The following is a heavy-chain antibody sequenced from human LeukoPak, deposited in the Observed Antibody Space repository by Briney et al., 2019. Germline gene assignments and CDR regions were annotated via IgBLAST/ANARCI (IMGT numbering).Heavy chain of an antibody. CDR3: ARQGAYGDYGR. CDR1: GGSISSYY. D-gene: IGHD4-17*01. J-gene: IGHJ4*02. V-gene: IGHV4-59*08. Sequence: PSETLSLTCTVSGGSISSYYWSWIRQPPGKGLEWIGYIYYSGSTNYNPSLKSRVTISVDTSKNQFSLKLSSVTAADTAVYYCARQGAYGDYGRWGQGTLVTVSS. CDR2: IYYSGST.